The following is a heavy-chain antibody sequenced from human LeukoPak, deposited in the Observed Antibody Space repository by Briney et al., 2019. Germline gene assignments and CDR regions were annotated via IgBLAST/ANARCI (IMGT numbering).Heavy chain of an antibody. Sequence: GGSLRLSCAASGFTFDDYAMHWVRQAPGKGLEWVSGVSWNSGSIGYADSVKGRFTISRDNAKNSLYLQMNSLRAEDTAVYYCAKRGGVTMVRGVPFDYWGQGTLVTVSS. CDR2: VSWNSGSI. V-gene: IGHV3-9*01. J-gene: IGHJ4*02. CDR1: GFTFDDYA. CDR3: AKRGGVTMVRGVPFDY. D-gene: IGHD3-10*01.